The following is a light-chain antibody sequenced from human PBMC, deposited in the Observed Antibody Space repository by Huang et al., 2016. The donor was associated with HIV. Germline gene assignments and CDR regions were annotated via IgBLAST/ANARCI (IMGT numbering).Light chain of an antibody. Sequence: EIVLTQSPVTLSLSPGEGASLPCRASQGVHNSYLAWYQQKTGQSPRLLIFGSSNRATGVPHRFRGSESGTDFTLTISGLDPEDFAVYYCQQYGTLPYTFGQGTKLEI. CDR1: QGVHNSY. CDR3: QQYGTLPYT. V-gene: IGKV3-20*01. J-gene: IGKJ2*01. CDR2: GSS.